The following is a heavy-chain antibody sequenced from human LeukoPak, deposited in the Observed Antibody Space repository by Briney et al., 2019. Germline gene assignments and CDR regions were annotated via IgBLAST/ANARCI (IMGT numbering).Heavy chain of an antibody. J-gene: IGHJ4*02. V-gene: IGHV3-53*01. CDR3: AREQPPGVYFDY. CDR2: IYTGDST. D-gene: IGHD3-10*01. Sequence: PGGSLRLSCAASAFTVSSKYMNWVRQAPGKGLEWISIIYTGDSTYYADSVKGRFTISRDNSKNTVYLRMNSLRAEDTAVYYCAREQPPGVYFDYWGQGTLVTVSS. CDR1: AFTVSSKY.